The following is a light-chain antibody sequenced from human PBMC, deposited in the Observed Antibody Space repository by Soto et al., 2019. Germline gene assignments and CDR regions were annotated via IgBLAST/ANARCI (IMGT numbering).Light chain of an antibody. Sequence: GVTQSPATLSLSPEERATLSCRASQSISSSYLAWYQQKPGQAPRLLIYGASSRATGIPDRFSGSGSGTDLTLTISRLEPDDFAVYYCQQYGSSLFTFGPGTTVDIK. CDR3: QQYGSSLFT. CDR1: QSISSSY. V-gene: IGKV3-20*01. CDR2: GAS. J-gene: IGKJ3*01.